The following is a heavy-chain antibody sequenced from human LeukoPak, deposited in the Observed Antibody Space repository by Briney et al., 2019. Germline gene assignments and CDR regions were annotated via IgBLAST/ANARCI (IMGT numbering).Heavy chain of an antibody. CDR1: GYTFTSYD. CDR2: MNPNSGNT. V-gene: IGHV1-8*01. J-gene: IGHJ5*02. Sequence: ASVKVSCKASGYTFTSYDINWVRQATGQGLEWMGWMNPNSGNTGYAQKFQGRVTMTRNTSISTAYMELSSLRSEDTAVYYYARGVAQKYCSSTSCYKGNWFDPWGQGTLVTVSS. D-gene: IGHD2-2*02. CDR3: ARGVAQKYCSSTSCYKGNWFDP.